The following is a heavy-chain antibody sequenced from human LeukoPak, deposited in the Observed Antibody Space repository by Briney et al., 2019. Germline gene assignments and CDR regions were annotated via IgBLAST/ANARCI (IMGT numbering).Heavy chain of an antibody. J-gene: IGHJ6*03. CDR1: GGSFSGYH. V-gene: IGHV4-34*01. Sequence: PSQTLSLTCAVYGGSFSGYHWNWIRQHPGKGMEWIGEINHSGSTNYNPSLKSRVTISVDTSKNQFSLKLSSVTAADTAVYYCARQGITMVRGVRYMDVWGKGTTVTVSS. D-gene: IGHD3-10*01. CDR2: INHSGST. CDR3: ARQGITMVRGVRYMDV.